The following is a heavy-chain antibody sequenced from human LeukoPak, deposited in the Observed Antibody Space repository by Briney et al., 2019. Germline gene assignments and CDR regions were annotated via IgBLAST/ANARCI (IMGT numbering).Heavy chain of an antibody. D-gene: IGHD5-24*01. CDR2: INPSAGTT. J-gene: IGHJ4*02. CDR1: GYTFTSYY. V-gene: IGHV1-46*01. Sequence: ASVKVSCKASGYTFTSYYMHWVRQAPGQGLEWMGIINPSAGTTTYAQKFQGRVTMTSDMSTSTAYMELSRLRSDDTAVYYCARVSEMATIVLYWGQGTLVTVSS. CDR3: ARVSEMATIVLY.